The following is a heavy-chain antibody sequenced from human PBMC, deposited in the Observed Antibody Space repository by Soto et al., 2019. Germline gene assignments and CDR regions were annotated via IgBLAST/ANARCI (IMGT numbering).Heavy chain of an antibody. D-gene: IGHD3-10*01. CDR3: ARSGHLFDY. CDR1: GGSFSVYY. V-gene: IGHV4-34*01. Sequence: QVQLQQWGAGLLKPSETLSLTCAVYGGSFSVYYWSWIRQPPGKGLEWIGEINHSGHTNYNPSLKSRGTISVDASKNHFSLKLTSVTAADTAVYYCARSGHLFDYWGQGTLVPVSS. J-gene: IGHJ4*02. CDR2: INHSGHT.